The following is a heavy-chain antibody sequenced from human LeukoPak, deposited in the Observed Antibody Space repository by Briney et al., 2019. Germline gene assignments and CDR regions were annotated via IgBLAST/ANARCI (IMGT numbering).Heavy chain of an antibody. V-gene: IGHV3-23*01. CDR2: ISGSGGST. Sequence: PGGSLRLSCAASGFTFSSYAMSWVRQAPGKRLEWVSAISGSGGSTYYADSVKGRFTISRDNSKNTLYLQMNSLRAEDTAVYYCAREGYCSGGSCWRYFQHWGQGTLVTVSS. CDR1: GFTFSSYA. J-gene: IGHJ1*01. CDR3: AREGYCSGGSCWRYFQH. D-gene: IGHD2-15*01.